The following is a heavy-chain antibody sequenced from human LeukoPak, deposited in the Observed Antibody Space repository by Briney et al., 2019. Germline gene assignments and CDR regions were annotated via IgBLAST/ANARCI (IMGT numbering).Heavy chain of an antibody. CDR3: ARPGVGFDY. V-gene: IGHV3-74*01. CDR1: GFTFTSYW. CDR2: INTDGTIT. J-gene: IGHJ4*02. Sequence: GGSLRLSCAASGFTFTSYWMHWVRQAPGKGLVWLSRINTDGTITSYADSLEGRFTIPRDNAKNTVYLQMNSLRTEDTAVYYCARPGVGFDYWGQGALVTVSS.